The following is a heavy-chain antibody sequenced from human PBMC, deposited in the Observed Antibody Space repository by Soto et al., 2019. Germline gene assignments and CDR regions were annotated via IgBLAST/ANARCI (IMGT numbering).Heavy chain of an antibody. CDR2: INSDGSST. D-gene: IGHD2-15*01. V-gene: IGHV3-74*01. J-gene: IGHJ6*02. Sequence: GGSLRLSCAVSGFPFSSYWMHWVGQAPGKGLLWVSRINSDGSSTSYADSVKGRFTISRDNAKNTLYLQMNSLRAEDTAVYYCAREGRGVVVPGGMDVWGQRTTVTVSS. CDR1: GFPFSSYW. CDR3: AREGRGVVVPGGMDV.